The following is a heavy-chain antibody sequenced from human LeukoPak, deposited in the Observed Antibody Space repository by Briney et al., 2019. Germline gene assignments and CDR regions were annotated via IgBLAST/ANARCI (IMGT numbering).Heavy chain of an antibody. D-gene: IGHD6-6*01. V-gene: IGHV1-24*01. CDR3: ATAVRYDSTSYCFNH. J-gene: IGHJ4*02. CDR1: GYTLSEFS. CDR2: FDPGDVET. Sequence: ASVKVSCKVSGYTLSEFSMHWVRQAPGKGLEWMGGFDPGDVETKYAQNFQGRVTMTEDTSTDTAYMYLSSLRSEDTAVYYCATAVRYDSTSYCFNHWGQGTLVTVSS.